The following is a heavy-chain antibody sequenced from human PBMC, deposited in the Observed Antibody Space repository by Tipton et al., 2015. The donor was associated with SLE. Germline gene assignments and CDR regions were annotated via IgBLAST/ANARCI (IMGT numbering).Heavy chain of an antibody. CDR3: ARGCGGDCLIPEYFQH. CDR1: GGSISSGSYY. D-gene: IGHD2-21*01. V-gene: IGHV4-61*02. Sequence: TLSLTCTVSGGSISSGSYYWSWIRQPAGKGLEWIGRIYTSGSTNYNPSLKSRVTISVDTSKNQFSPKLSSVTAADTAVYYCARGCGGDCLIPEYFQHWGQGTLVTVSS. CDR2: IYTSGST. J-gene: IGHJ1*01.